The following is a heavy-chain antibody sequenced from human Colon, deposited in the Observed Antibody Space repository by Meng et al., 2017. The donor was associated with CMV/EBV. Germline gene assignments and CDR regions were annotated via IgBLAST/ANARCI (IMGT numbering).Heavy chain of an antibody. V-gene: IGHV3-30-3*01. J-gene: IGHJ6*02. CDR2: ISYDGSNK. CDR3: ARGGGYCSGGSCYYYYYGMDV. D-gene: IGHD2-15*01. CDR1: GFTFSSYA. Sequence: GGSLRLSCAASGFTFSSYAMHWVRQAPGKGLEWVAVISYDGSNKYYADSVKGRFTISRDNAKNSLYLQMNSLRAEDTAVYYCARGGGYCSGGSCYYYYYGMDVWGQGTTVTVSS.